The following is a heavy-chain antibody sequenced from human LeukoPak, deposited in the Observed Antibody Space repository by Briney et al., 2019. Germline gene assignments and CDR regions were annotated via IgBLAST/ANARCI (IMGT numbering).Heavy chain of an antibody. CDR3: ARDVVASSSPWYFDY. Sequence: GRSLRLSCAASGFTFSSYGMHWVRQAPGKGLEWVAVIWYDGSNKYYADSVKGRFTISRDNSKNTLYLQMNSLRAEDTAVYYCARDVVASSSPWYFDYWGQGTLVTVSS. V-gene: IGHV3-33*01. CDR1: GFTFSSYG. J-gene: IGHJ4*02. CDR2: IWYDGSNK. D-gene: IGHD6-13*01.